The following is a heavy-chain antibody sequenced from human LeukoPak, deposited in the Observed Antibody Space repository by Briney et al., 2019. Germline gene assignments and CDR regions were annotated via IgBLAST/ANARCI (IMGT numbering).Heavy chain of an antibody. CDR1: RLTLSSYE. J-gene: IGHJ3*02. Sequence: GGSQRLLCAASRLTLSSYEMHWVRQAPGKGPEWLAYISSGGSNIVYADSVQDRFTISRDNAKNSLSLQMNSLRAEDTAVYYCAREKRDTSGHGSFDIWGQGTMVTVS. V-gene: IGHV3-48*03. D-gene: IGHD3-22*01. CDR2: ISSGGSNI. CDR3: AREKRDTSGHGSFDI.